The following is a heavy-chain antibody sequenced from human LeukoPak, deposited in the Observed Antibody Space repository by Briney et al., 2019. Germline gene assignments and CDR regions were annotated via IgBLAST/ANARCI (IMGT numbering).Heavy chain of an antibody. V-gene: IGHV3-21*01. Sequence: GGSLRLSCAASGFTFSSYSMNWVRQAPGKGLEWVSSISSSSSYIYYADSVKGRFTISRDNSKNTLYLQMNSLRAEDTAVYYCXRDRGIVVVPAAIRWWFDPWGQGTLVTVSS. D-gene: IGHD2-2*01. CDR1: GFTFSSYS. J-gene: IGHJ5*02. CDR3: XRDRGIVVVPAAIRWWFDP. CDR2: ISSSSSYI.